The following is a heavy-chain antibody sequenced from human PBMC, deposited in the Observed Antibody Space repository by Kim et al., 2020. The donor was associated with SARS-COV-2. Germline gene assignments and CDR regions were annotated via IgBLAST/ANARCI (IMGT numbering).Heavy chain of an antibody. V-gene: IGHV1-2*02. CDR3: AGGDYYDSSGYNY. CDR1: GYTFTGYY. CDR2: INPNSGGT. Sequence: ASVKVSCKASGYTFTGYYMHWVRQAPGQGLEWMGWINPNSGGTNYAQKFQGRVTMTRDTSISTAYMELSRLRSDDTAVYYCAGGDYYDSSGYNYWGQGTLVTVSS. D-gene: IGHD3-22*01. J-gene: IGHJ4*02.